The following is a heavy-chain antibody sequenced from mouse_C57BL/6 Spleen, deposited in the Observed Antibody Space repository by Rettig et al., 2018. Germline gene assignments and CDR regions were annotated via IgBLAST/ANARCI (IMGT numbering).Heavy chain of an antibody. V-gene: IGHV1-26*01. CDR3: APRGNFGGY. Sequence: EVQLQQSGPELVKPGASVKISCKPSGYTFTDYYMNWVKQSNGKSLEWIGDINPNNGGTSYNQKFKGKATLTVDKSSGTAYMELRSLTSEDSAVYYCAPRGNFGGYWGQGTTLTVSS. J-gene: IGHJ2*01. CDR1: GYTFTDYY. CDR2: INPNNGGT. D-gene: IGHD1-1*02.